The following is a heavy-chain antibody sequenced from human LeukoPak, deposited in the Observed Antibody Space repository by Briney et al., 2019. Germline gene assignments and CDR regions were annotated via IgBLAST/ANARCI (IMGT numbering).Heavy chain of an antibody. D-gene: IGHD1-26*01. Sequence: GGSLRLSCAASGFTFDDHGVNWVRQAPGKGLEWVSGITWNGGSTGYADSVKGRFTISRDNAKNSLYLQMSSLRVEDTALYYCARDRSYGAFASWGQGTLVTVSS. CDR2: ITWNGGST. V-gene: IGHV3-20*04. CDR3: ARDRSYGAFAS. J-gene: IGHJ4*02. CDR1: GFTFDDHG.